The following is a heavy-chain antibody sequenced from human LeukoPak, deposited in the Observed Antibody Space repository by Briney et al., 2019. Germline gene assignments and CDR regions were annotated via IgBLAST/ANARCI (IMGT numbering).Heavy chain of an antibody. V-gene: IGHV3-33*01. CDR2: IWYDGSNK. Sequence: GSLRLSCAAFGFTFSSYGMHWVRKAPGKGLEWVAVIWYDGSNKYYADSVKGRFTISRDNSKNTLYLQMNSLRAEDTAVYYCAREALMKYYFDYWGQGTLVTVSS. CDR3: AREALMKYYFDY. D-gene: IGHD2-8*01. CDR1: GFTFSSYG. J-gene: IGHJ4*02.